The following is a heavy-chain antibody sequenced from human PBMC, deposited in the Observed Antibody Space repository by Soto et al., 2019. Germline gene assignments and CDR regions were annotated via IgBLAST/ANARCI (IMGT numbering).Heavy chain of an antibody. CDR1: GFSFNDYS. V-gene: IGHV3-48*01. CDR3: ARQRSMDV. CDR2: ISRSSGTI. Sequence: ESGGGLVQPGGSLRLSCAASGFSFNDYSMNWVRQAPGKGLEWVSYISRSSGTIYYADSVKGRFTISRDNAKNSLYLQMNSLRAEDTAVYYCARQRSMDVWGQGTTVTVSS. J-gene: IGHJ6*02.